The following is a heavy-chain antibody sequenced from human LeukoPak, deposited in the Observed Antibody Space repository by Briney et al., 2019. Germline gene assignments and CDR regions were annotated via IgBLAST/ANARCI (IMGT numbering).Heavy chain of an antibody. CDR3: AKDHGGNSDY. CDR1: GFTFSNYG. J-gene: IGHJ4*02. V-gene: IGHV3-30*18. Sequence: GGSPRLSCAASGFTFSNYGMQWVRQAPGKGLEWVAIISYDGSVKYYGDSVRGRFTISRDNSKNTIYLQMNSLRADDRAVYYCAKDHGGNSDYWGQGTLVTVSS. D-gene: IGHD4-23*01. CDR2: ISYDGSVK.